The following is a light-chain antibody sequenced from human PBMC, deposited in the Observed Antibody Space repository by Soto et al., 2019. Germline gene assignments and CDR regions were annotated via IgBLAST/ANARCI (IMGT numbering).Light chain of an antibody. CDR1: RGVITN. CDR3: LQHYSWPWT. V-gene: IGKV3-15*01. J-gene: IGKJ1*01. Sequence: EIVMTQSPGTLSVSPWERATLACRASRGVITNLAWYQQKPGQAPRLVLLRIFTRAIGVPARFSGSGSETEFTLTISGLQSEDSGVYYCLQHYSWPWTFGQGTKVDIK. CDR2: RIF.